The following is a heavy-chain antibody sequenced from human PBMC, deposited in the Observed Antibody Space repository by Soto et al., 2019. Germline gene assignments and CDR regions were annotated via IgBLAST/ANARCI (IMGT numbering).Heavy chain of an antibody. D-gene: IGHD6-13*01. Sequence: SQLLPLPWTVFGGTFIHGGYCLILIRQHPGKGLECIGYIFYTGSTYYSPTLKSRVTMSVDTSKRQFSLNLSSLTAADTAVYYCARVYSVNYLGYFDYWGQGALVTVSS. CDR1: GGTFIHGGYC. CDR2: IFYTGST. V-gene: IGHV4-31*02. CDR3: ARVYSVNYLGYFDY. J-gene: IGHJ4*02.